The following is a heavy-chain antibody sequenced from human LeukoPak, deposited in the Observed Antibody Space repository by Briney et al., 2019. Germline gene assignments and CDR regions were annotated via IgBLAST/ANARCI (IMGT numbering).Heavy chain of an antibody. CDR1: GGSISGYY. D-gene: IGHD3-22*01. CDR2: IYYSGST. Sequence: SETLSLTCTVSGGSISGYYWSWIRQPPGKGLEWIGYIYYSGSTNYNPSLKSRVTISVDTSKNQFSLKLSSVTAADTAVYYCARFYSDGYDSSGYYPADAFDIWAKGQWSPSLQ. J-gene: IGHJ3*02. V-gene: IGHV4-59*01. CDR3: ARFYSDGYDSSGYYPADAFDI.